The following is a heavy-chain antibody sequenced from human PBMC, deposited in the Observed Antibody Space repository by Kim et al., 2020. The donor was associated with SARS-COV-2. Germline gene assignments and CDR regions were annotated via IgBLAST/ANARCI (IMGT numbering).Heavy chain of an antibody. J-gene: IGHJ4*02. Sequence: GGSLRLSCAASGFTFDDYAIHWVRQVPGKGLEWVSRISRDGDEIRYPDSVQGRFTISRDNSRQSVYLQMNSLRSEDTALYYCARGHQWLLQDWGQGTQVTVSS. CDR3: ARGHQWLLQD. CDR1: GFTFDDYA. D-gene: IGHD6-19*01. V-gene: IGHV3-43*02. CDR2: ISRDGDEI.